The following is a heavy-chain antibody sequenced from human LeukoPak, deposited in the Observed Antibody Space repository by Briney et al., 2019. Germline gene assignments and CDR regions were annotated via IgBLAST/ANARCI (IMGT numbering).Heavy chain of an antibody. CDR2: ISWNSGSI. CDR3: AKALSRNWTIRIWFDP. Sequence: PGGSLRLSCAASGFTFDDYAMHWVRQAPGKGLEWVSGISWNSGSIGYADSVKGRFTISRDNAKNSLYLQMNSLRAEDTALYYRAKALSRNWTIRIWFDPWGQGTLVTVSS. CDR1: GFTFDDYA. V-gene: IGHV3-9*01. J-gene: IGHJ5*02. D-gene: IGHD1-1*01.